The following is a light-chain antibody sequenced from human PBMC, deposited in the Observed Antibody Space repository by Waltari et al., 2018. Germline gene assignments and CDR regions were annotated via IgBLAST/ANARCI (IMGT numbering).Light chain of an antibody. V-gene: IGLV1-51*01. J-gene: IGLJ2*01. CDR3: GTWDNSLSAAV. Sequence: SVLTQPPSVSAAPGQKVTISGSGTTPNLGDNYISWYQHPPGTAPKLLIYDSNKRPSGVPDRFSGSKSGTSATLGITGLQTGDEADYYCGTWDNSLSAAVFGGGTKLTVL. CDR2: DSN. CDR1: TPNLGDNY.